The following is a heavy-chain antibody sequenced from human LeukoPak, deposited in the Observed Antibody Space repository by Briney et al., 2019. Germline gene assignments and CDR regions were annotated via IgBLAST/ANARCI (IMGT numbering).Heavy chain of an antibody. V-gene: IGHV4-59*01. CDR1: NGSINTYY. CDR2: IYYSGST. Sequence: SETLSLTCTVSNGSINTYYWSWIRQPPGKGLVWIGYIYYSGSTNYNPSLKSRVTISVDTSKNQFSLKLSSVTAADTAVYYCARGRYQLSPWGQGTLVAVSS. J-gene: IGHJ5*02. D-gene: IGHD2-2*01. CDR3: ARGRYQLSP.